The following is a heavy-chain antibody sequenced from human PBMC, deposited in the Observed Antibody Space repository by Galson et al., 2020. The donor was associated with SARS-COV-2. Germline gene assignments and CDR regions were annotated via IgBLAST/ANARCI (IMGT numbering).Heavy chain of an antibody. CDR1: GGSISSSSYY. CDR3: ARFDYSDFTAFDY. Sequence: SETLSLTCTVSGGSISSSSYYWGWIRQPPGKGLEWIGSIYYSGSTYYNPSLKSRVTISVDTSKNQFSLKLSSVTAADTAVYYCARFDYSDFTAFDYWGQGTLVTVSS. J-gene: IGHJ4*02. CDR2: IYYSGST. V-gene: IGHV4-39*07. D-gene: IGHD4-17*01.